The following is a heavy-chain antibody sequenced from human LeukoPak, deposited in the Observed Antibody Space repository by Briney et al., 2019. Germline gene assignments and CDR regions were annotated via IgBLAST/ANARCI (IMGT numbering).Heavy chain of an antibody. D-gene: IGHD2-2*01. CDR3: ARDSKYQLPLADY. J-gene: IGHJ4*02. V-gene: IGHV1-2*02. CDR1: GYTFTGYY. Sequence: ASVKVSCKASGYTFTGYYMHWVRQAPGQGLEWMGWINPNSGGTNYAQKFQGRVTMTRDTSISTAYMELSGLRSDDTAVYYCARDSKYQLPLADYWGQGTLVTVSS. CDR2: INPNSGGT.